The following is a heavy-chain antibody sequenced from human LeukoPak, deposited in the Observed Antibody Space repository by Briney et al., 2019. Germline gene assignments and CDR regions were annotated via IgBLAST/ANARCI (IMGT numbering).Heavy chain of an antibody. CDR1: GFTFSNFA. CDR3: AREGSSGSYYNY. Sequence: GGSLRLSCAASGFTFSNFAMTWVRQAPGKGLEWVSSITGSHGPTYNTDSVKGRFTISRDNAKNSLYLQMNSLRAEDTALYYCAREGSSGSYYNYWGQGTLVTVSS. CDR2: ITGSHGPT. D-gene: IGHD1-26*01. V-gene: IGHV3-23*01. J-gene: IGHJ4*02.